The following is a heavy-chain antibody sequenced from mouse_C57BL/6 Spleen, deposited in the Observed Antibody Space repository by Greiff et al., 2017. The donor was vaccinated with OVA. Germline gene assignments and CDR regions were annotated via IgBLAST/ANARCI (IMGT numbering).Heavy chain of an antibody. D-gene: IGHD2-4*01. Sequence: VKLVESGPGLVQPSQSLSITCTVSGFSLTSYGVHWVRQSPGKGLEWLGVIWRGGSTDYNAAFMSRLSITKDNSKSQVFFKMNSLQADDTAIYYCARIYYDYDGSYYYAMDYWGQGTSVTVSS. J-gene: IGHJ4*01. CDR1: GFSLTSYG. CDR2: IWRGGST. CDR3: ARIYYDYDGSYYYAMDY. V-gene: IGHV2-5*01.